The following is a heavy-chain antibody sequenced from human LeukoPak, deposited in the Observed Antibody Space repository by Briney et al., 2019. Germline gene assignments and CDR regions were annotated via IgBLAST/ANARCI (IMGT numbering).Heavy chain of an antibody. J-gene: IGHJ4*02. CDR2: ISPGGGTT. D-gene: IGHD3-22*01. CDR1: GFAFGSEA. Sequence: GGSLRLSCAVSGFAFGSEAMSWVRQSPARGLEWVASISPGGGTTYYADYVKGRFTISRDNSNNSLFVQMNSLGAEDTAVYFCAKVPTHYYYDSSGYYFDYWGQGTLVTVSS. CDR3: AKVPTHYYYDSSGYYFDY. V-gene: IGHV3-23*01.